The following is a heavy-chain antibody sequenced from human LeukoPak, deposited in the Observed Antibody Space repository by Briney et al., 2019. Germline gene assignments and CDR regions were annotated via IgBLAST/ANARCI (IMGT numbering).Heavy chain of an antibody. CDR3: ARGFTGFGDTIDD. CDR1: GGSFSDYY. CDR2: INHSGST. J-gene: IGHJ4*02. Sequence: PSETLSLTCAVYGGSFSDYYWSWIRQPPGKGLEWIGEINHSGSTNYNPSLKRRVTISVDKSKNQFSLKMSSVAAADASVYYCARGFTGFGDTIDDWGQGTLVTVSS. D-gene: IGHD3-10*01. V-gene: IGHV4-34*01.